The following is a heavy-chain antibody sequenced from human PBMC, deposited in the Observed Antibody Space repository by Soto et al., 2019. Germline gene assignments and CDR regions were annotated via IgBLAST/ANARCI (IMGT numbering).Heavy chain of an antibody. CDR3: ARVGMITFGGVIGQFDY. J-gene: IGHJ4*02. CDR1: GFTFISYA. V-gene: IGHV3-30-3*01. CDR2: ISYDGSNK. D-gene: IGHD3-16*02. Sequence: GGSLRLSCAASGFTFISYAMHWVLQAPCKGLEWVAVISYDGSNKYYADSVKGRFTISRDNSKNTLYLQMNSLRAEDTAVYYCARVGMITFGGVIGQFDYWGQGTLVTVSS.